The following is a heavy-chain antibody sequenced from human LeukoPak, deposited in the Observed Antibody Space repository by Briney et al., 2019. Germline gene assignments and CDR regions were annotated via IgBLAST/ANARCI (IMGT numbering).Heavy chain of an antibody. J-gene: IGHJ4*02. CDR2: ISYDGSNK. D-gene: IGHD5-18*01. CDR1: GFTFSSYS. Sequence: PGGSLRLSCAASGFTFSSYSMNWVRQAPGKGLEWVAVISYDGSNKYYADSVKGRFTISRDNSKNTLYLQMNSLRAEDTAVYYCASPPNGGYRPGAFDYWGQGTLVTVSS. V-gene: IGHV3-30*03. CDR3: ASPPNGGYRPGAFDY.